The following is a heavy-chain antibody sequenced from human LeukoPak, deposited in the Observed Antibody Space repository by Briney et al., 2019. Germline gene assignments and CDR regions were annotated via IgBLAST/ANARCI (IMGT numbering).Heavy chain of an antibody. V-gene: IGHV3-23*01. CDR3: ARDEPMGSY. D-gene: IGHD3-10*01. Sequence: GGSLRLSCAASGFIFSNYAMSWVRQAPGKGLEWVSAIIGSGDHTYYADSVRGRFTISRDNSRNTLYLQMNSLRAEDTAVYYCARDEPMGSYWGQGTLVTVSS. CDR2: IIGSGDHT. J-gene: IGHJ4*02. CDR1: GFIFSNYA.